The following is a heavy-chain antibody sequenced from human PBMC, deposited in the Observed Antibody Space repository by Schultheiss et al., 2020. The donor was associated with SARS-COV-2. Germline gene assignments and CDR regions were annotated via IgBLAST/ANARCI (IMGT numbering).Heavy chain of an antibody. Sequence: ASVKVSCKASGYTFTNYYIHWVRQAPGQGLEWMGWINPNSGGTDYAQKFQGRVTLTRDTSISTAYMELSRLSSDDTAVYYCATSSSGVYYYGMDVWGQGTTVTVSS. CDR1: GYTFTNYY. D-gene: IGHD6-13*01. V-gene: IGHV1-2*02. CDR2: INPNSGGT. CDR3: ATSSSGVYYYGMDV. J-gene: IGHJ6*02.